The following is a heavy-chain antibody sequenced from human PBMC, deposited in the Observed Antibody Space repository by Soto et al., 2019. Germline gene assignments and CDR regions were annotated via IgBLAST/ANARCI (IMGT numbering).Heavy chain of an antibody. J-gene: IGHJ4*02. CDR2: IYYSGST. V-gene: IGHV4-59*08. CDR3: ARLSYNWNTDFDY. Sequence: SETLSLTCTVSGGSISSYYWSWIRQPPGKGLEWIGYIYYSGSTNYNPSLKSRVTISVDTSKNQFSLKLSSVTAADTAVYYCARLSYNWNTDFDYWGQGTLVTVSS. CDR1: GGSISSYY. D-gene: IGHD1-20*01.